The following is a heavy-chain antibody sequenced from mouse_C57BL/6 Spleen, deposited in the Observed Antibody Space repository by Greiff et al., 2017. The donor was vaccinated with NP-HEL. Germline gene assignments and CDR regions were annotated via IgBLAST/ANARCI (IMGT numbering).Heavy chain of an antibody. Sequence: VKLVESGAELVRPGASVTLSCKASGYTFTDYEMHWVKQTPVHGLEWIGAIDPETGGTAYNQKFKGKAILTADKSSSTAYMELRSLTSEDSAVYYCTRSSRGGLDAMDYWGQGTSVTVSS. CDR2: IDPETGGT. V-gene: IGHV1-15*01. CDR3: TRSSRGGLDAMDY. CDR1: GYTFTDYE. J-gene: IGHJ4*01.